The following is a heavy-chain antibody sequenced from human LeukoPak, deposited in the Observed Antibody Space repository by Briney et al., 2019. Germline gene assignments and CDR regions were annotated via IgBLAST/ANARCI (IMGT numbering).Heavy chain of an antibody. CDR1: GFTFSSSA. Sequence: GGSLRLSCAASGFTFSSSAMSWVRQAPGKGLEWVSAISNNGGYTYYADSVQGRFTISRDNSKSTLCLQMNSLRAEDTAVYYCAKDLVLLWFGELSGPGAFDIWGQGTMVTVSS. D-gene: IGHD3-10*01. V-gene: IGHV3-23*01. CDR2: ISNNGGYT. J-gene: IGHJ3*02. CDR3: AKDLVLLWFGELSGPGAFDI.